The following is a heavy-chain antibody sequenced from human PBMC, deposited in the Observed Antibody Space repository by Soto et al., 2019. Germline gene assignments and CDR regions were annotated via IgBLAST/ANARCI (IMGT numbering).Heavy chain of an antibody. CDR2: IRSKSNSYAT. CDR1: GFTFSGSA. Sequence: EVQLVESGGGLVQPGGSLKLSCAASGFTFSGSAVHWVRQASGKGLEWVGRIRSKSNSYATAYAASVKGRFTISRDDSKSTAYLQMNSLKTEDTAVYYCASPNPGFGYFDLWGRGTLVTVSS. CDR3: ASPNPGFGYFDL. V-gene: IGHV3-73*02. D-gene: IGHD6-25*01. J-gene: IGHJ2*01.